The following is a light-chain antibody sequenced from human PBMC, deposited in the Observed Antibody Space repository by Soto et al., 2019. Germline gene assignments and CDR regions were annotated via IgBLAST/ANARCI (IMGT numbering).Light chain of an antibody. CDR2: DNN. CDR3: ETWESSLSASLYV. V-gene: IGLV1-51*01. Sequence: QSVLTQPPSVSAAPGQKVTISCSGSSSNIGNNYVSWYQQLPGTAPKLLIYDNNKRPSGIPDRFSGSTSGTSATLGITGLQTGDEADNSCETWESSLSASLYVFGPGTKVPVL. J-gene: IGLJ1*01. CDR1: SSNIGNNY.